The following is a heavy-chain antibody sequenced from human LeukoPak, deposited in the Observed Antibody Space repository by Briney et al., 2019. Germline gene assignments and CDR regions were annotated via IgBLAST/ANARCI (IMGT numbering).Heavy chain of an antibody. V-gene: IGHV3-23*01. CDR1: GFTFRNYA. Sequence: GGSLRLSCAASGFTFRNYAMSWVRQAPGKGLEWVSAITGSGGTTWYADSVKGHFTISRDNSKNTLYLQMNSLRAEDTAVYYCARFQLGYFDYWGQGTLVTVSS. CDR3: ARFQLGYFDY. D-gene: IGHD1-1*01. J-gene: IGHJ4*02. CDR2: ITGSGGTT.